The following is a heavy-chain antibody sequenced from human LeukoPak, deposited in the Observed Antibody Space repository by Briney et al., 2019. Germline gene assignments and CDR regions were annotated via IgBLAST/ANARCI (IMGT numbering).Heavy chain of an antibody. CDR1: GFTFSSYA. V-gene: IGHV3-23*01. Sequence: PGGSLRLSCAASGFTFSSYAMSWVRQAPGKGLEWVSAISGSGGSTYYADSVKGRFTISRDNSKNTLYLQMNSLRAEDTAVYYCALASGGYSYGLNFDYWGQGTLVTVSS. J-gene: IGHJ4*02. D-gene: IGHD5-18*01. CDR2: ISGSGGST. CDR3: ALASGGYSYGLNFDY.